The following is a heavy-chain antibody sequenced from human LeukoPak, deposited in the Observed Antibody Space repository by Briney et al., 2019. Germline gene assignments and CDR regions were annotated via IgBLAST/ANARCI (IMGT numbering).Heavy chain of an antibody. V-gene: IGHV4-31*03. CDR2: IYYSGST. Sequence: SETLSLTCTVSGGSISSGGYYWSWIRQHPGKGLEWIGYIYYSGSTYYNPSLKSRVTMSVDTSKNQFSLKLSSVTAADTAVYYCARTGGDRYCSSTSCFGYYYMDVWGKGTTVTVSS. D-gene: IGHD2-2*01. CDR1: GGSISSGGYY. CDR3: ARTGGDRYCSSTSCFGYYYMDV. J-gene: IGHJ6*03.